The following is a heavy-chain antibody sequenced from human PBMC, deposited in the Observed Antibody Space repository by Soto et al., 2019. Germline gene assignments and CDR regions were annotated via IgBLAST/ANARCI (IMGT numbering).Heavy chain of an antibody. V-gene: IGHV4-39*01. CDR3: ARQGGYYGDFSYYYYYMDV. D-gene: IGHD4-17*01. CDR2: IYYSGST. Sequence: SETLSLTCTVSGGSISSSSYYWGWIRQPPGKGLEWIGSIYYSGSTYYNPSLKSRVTISVDTSKNQFSLKLSSVTAADTAVYYCARQGGYYGDFSYYYYYMDVWGKGTTVTVSS. J-gene: IGHJ6*03. CDR1: GGSISSSSYY.